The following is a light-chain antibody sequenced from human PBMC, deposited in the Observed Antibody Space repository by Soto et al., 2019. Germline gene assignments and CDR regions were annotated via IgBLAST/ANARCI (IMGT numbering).Light chain of an antibody. J-gene: IGKJ1*01. CDR1: QSVNSY. V-gene: IGKV3-15*01. Sequence: EIVLTQSPSTLSLSPGERATLSCRASQSVNSYLAWYQQRPGQAPRLLIYGASTRPTNIPARFRGSGSGTEFTLTITSLQSEDFAVYYCQQYNNWPRTFGQGTKVDIK. CDR3: QQYNNWPRT. CDR2: GAS.